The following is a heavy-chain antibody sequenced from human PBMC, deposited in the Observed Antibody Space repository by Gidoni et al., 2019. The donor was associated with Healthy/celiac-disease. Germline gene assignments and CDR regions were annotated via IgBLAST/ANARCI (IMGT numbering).Heavy chain of an antibody. CDR1: GYTFPGYY. CDR2: INPNSGGT. Sequence: QVQLVQSGAEVKKPGASVKVSCKASGYTFPGYYMHWVRQAPGQGLEWMGWINPNSGGTNYAQKFQGRVTMTRDTSISTAYMELSRLRSDDTAVYYCARERGIAAAGTPDAFDIWGQGTMVTVSS. J-gene: IGHJ3*02. D-gene: IGHD6-13*01. CDR3: ARERGIAAAGTPDAFDI. V-gene: IGHV1-2*02.